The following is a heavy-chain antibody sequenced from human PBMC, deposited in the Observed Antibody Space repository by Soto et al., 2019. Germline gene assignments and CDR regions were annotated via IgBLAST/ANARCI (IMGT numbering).Heavy chain of an antibody. J-gene: IGHJ4*02. CDR3: AKVHMAVAAYFDC. V-gene: IGHV3-23*01. Sequence: EVQLLESGGGLVQPGGSLRLSCVASGFTFSSYAMHWVRQSPGNGLEWVSGISGRSGSTYYADSVQGRFTISRDNSKNTLFLQMDSLKAEDTAIYYCAKVHMAVAAYFDCWGQGTLVTVSS. D-gene: IGHD6-19*01. CDR1: GFTFSSYA. CDR2: ISGRSGST.